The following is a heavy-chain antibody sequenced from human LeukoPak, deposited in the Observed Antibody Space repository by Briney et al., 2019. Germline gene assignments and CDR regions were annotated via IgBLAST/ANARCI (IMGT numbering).Heavy chain of an antibody. D-gene: IGHD4-11*01. V-gene: IGHV5-51*01. Sequence: GGSLEISGKGSGSPFTSYWIGWVRQLPGKGREWMGIIYPGDSDTRYSPSFQGQLTISADKSISTAYLQWSSLKASDTAMYYCASHDHSNEGFDYCGQGTLVTASS. CDR1: GSPFTSYW. J-gene: IGHJ4*02. CDR3: ASHDHSNEGFDY. CDR2: IYPGDSDT.